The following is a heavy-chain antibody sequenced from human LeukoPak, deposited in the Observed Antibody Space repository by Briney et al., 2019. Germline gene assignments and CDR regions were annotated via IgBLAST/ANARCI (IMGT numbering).Heavy chain of an antibody. CDR1: EFTLSGYW. J-gene: IGHJ4*02. CDR2: ISPDGSTT. Sequence: PGGSLRLSCAASEFTLSGYWMHWVRQAPRKGLLWVLRISPDGSTTNYADSVRGRFTISRDNAKNTLYLQMSSLRADDTAVYYCARASANNYGLFDYWGQGTLVTVSS. D-gene: IGHD5-18*01. CDR3: ARASANNYGLFDY. V-gene: IGHV3-74*01.